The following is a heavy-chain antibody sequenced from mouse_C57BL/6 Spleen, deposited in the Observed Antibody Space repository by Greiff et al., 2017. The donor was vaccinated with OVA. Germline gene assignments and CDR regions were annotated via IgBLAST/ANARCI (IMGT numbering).Heavy chain of an antibody. Sequence: EVQLVESGGGLVKPGGSLKLSCAASGFTFSDYGMHWVRQAPEKGLEWVAYISSGSSTIYYADTVKGRFTISRDNAKNTLFLQMTSLRSEDTAMYYCANYYGSSYGYYAMDYWGQGTSVTVSS. CDR1: GFTFSDYG. CDR2: ISSGSSTI. V-gene: IGHV5-17*01. D-gene: IGHD1-1*01. CDR3: ANYYGSSYGYYAMDY. J-gene: IGHJ4*01.